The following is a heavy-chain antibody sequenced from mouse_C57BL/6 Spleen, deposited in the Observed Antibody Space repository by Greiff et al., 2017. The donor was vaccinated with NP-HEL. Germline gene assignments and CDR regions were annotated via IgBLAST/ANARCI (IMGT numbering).Heavy chain of an antibody. CDR2: IRSKSSNYAT. Sequence: EVKLQESGGGLVQPKGSLKLSCAASGFTFNTYAMHWVRQAPGKGLEWVARIRSKSSNYATYYADSVKDRFTISRDDSQSMLYLQMNNLKTEDTAMYYCVREGDYGSSYWYFDVWGTGTTVTVSS. CDR1: GFTFNTYA. J-gene: IGHJ1*03. CDR3: VREGDYGSSYWYFDV. V-gene: IGHV10-3*01. D-gene: IGHD1-1*01.